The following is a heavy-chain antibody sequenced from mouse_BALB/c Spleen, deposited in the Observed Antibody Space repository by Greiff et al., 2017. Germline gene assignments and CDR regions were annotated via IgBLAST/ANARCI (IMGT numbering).Heavy chain of an antibody. J-gene: IGHJ4*01. CDR3: ARATVVARYAMDY. D-gene: IGHD1-1*01. CDR1: GYAFSSYW. V-gene: IGHV1-80*01. CDR2: IYPGDGDT. Sequence: VQLQQSGAELVRPGSSVKISCKASGYAFSSYWMNWVKQRPGQGLEWIGQIYPGDGDTNYNGKFKGKATLTADKSSSTAYMQLSSLTSEDSAVYFCARATVVARYAMDYWGQGTSVTVSS.